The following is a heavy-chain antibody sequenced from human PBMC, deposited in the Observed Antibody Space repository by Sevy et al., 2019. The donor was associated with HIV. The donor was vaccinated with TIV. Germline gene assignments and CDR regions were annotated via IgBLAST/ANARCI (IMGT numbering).Heavy chain of an antibody. CDR3: AREVGGFNWRPYYFDS. D-gene: IGHD3-3*01. CDR1: GFTFSDYW. CDR2: IKQDESEK. J-gene: IGHJ4*02. Sequence: GGSLRLSCAASGFTFSDYWMSWVRQSPGKGLEWVATIKQDESEKYYVDSVKGRFAISRDNVENSVSLQMNGLRVEDTALYYCAREVGGFNWRPYYFDSWGQGTLVTVSS. V-gene: IGHV3-7*01.